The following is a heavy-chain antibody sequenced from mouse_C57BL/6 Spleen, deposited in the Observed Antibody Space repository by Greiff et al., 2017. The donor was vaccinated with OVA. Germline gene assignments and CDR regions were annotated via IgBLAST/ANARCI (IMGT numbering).Heavy chain of an antibody. CDR3: VRHGITTDFDY. V-gene: IGHV10-1*01. J-gene: IGHJ2*01. CDR1: GFSFNTYA. D-gene: IGHD1-1*01. CDR2: IRSKSNNYAT. Sequence: DVQLVESGGGLVQPKGSLKLSCAASGFSFNTYAMNWVRQAPGKGLEWVARIRSKSNNYATYYADSVKDRFTISRDDSESMLYLQMNNLKTEDTAMYYCVRHGITTDFDYWGQGTTLTVSS.